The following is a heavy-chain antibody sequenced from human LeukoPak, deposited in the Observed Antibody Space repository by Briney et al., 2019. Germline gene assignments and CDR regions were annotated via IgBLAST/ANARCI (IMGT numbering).Heavy chain of an antibody. V-gene: IGHV5-51*01. J-gene: IGHJ4*02. D-gene: IGHD6-13*01. CDR2: IYPGDSDT. CDR3: VRFGLPSSLDY. Sequence: GESLKISWKISGYRLTNNWIGWVRQVPGKGLEWMGLIYPGDSDTRYRPSFQGQVTFSVDASIRDAYLQVSGLRASDTAIYYCVRFGLPSSLDYWGQGTLVTVSS. CDR1: GYRLTNNW.